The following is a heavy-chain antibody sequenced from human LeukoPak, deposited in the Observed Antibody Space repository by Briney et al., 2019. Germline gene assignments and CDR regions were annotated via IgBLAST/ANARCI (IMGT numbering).Heavy chain of an antibody. V-gene: IGHV1-2*02. Sequence: GASVNVSCKASGYTFTRYYMHRVRQAPGQGLEWMGWINPNSGGTNYAQKFQGRVTMTRDTSISTAYMELSRLRSDDTAVYYCARVAYGCSSTSCYGGVDYWGQGTLVTVSS. CDR2: INPNSGGT. CDR3: ARVAYGCSSTSCYGGVDY. J-gene: IGHJ4*02. D-gene: IGHD2-2*01. CDR1: GYTFTRYY.